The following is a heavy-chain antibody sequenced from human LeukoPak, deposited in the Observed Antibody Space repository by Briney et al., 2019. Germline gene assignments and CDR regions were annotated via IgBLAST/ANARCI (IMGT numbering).Heavy chain of an antibody. CDR1: GFTFSDTW. D-gene: IGHD2-8*02. CDR2: IRSDGGDT. CDR3: ATYRQVLLPFES. V-gene: IGHV3-74*01. Sequence: GGSLRLSCAASGFTFSDTWMHWVRQAPGKGLVWVSRIRSDGGDTRYAESVKGRFTISRDNAKNTLYLQMNSLRAEDTAIYYCATYRQVLLPFESWGQGTLVTVSS. J-gene: IGHJ4*02.